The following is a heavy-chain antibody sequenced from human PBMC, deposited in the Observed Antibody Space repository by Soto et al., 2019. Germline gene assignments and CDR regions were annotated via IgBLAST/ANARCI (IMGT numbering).Heavy chain of an antibody. J-gene: IGHJ4*02. CDR1: GFTFSSYA. CDR3: AKDGYDYVWGSYRLNGYFDY. CDR2: ISGSGGST. D-gene: IGHD3-16*02. V-gene: IGHV3-23*01. Sequence: HPGGSLRLSCAASGFTFSSYAMSWVRQAPGEGLEWVSAISGSGGSTYYADSVKGRFTISRDNSKNTLYLQMNSLRAEDTAVYYCAKDGYDYVWGSYRLNGYFDYWGQGTLVTVSS.